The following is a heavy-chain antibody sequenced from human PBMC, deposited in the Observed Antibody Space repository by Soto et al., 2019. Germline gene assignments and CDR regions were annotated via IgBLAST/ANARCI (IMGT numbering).Heavy chain of an antibody. CDR3: ARDYYKYYDSSGYYRSPAY. Sequence: SETLSLTCAVSGGSISSGGYSWSWIRQPPGKGLEWIGDIYHSGSTYYNPSLKSRVTISVDRSKKQFSLKLSSVTAADTAVYYCARDYYKYYDSSGYYRSPAYWGQGTLVTVSS. V-gene: IGHV4-30-2*01. CDR1: GGSISSGGYS. CDR2: IYHSGST. J-gene: IGHJ4*02. D-gene: IGHD3-22*01.